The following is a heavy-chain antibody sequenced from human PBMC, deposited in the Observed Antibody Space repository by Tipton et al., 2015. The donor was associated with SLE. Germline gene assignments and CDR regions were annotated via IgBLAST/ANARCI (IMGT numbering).Heavy chain of an antibody. CDR2: VDSDGSNE. CDR3: AKDHVVVVIAVFDY. V-gene: IGHV3-74*01. CDR1: GFTFSSHW. D-gene: IGHD2-21*01. Sequence: SLRLSCAAAGFTFSSHWMHWVRQAPGKGLVWVSRVDSDGSNEAYADSVKGRFTISRDNSKNTLYLQMNSLRAEDTAVYYCAKDHVVVVIAVFDYWGQGTLVTVSS. J-gene: IGHJ4*02.